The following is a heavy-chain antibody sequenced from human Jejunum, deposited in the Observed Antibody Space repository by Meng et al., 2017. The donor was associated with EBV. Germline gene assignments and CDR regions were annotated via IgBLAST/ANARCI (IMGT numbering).Heavy chain of an antibody. J-gene: IGHJ4*02. CDR1: GSTLSSYA. D-gene: IGHD3-10*01. CDR3: AKSRTGHYGNCGS. Sequence: EVYAWGSGGGRGEPGGSLRPSCAASGSTLSSYARSWARQAPGKGLEWVSGISVSGGSTHYADSVKGRFTISRDNSKSTLHLQMNCLRAEDTAIYYCAKSRTGHYGNCGSWGQGTLVTVSS. V-gene: IGHV3-23*01. CDR2: ISVSGGST.